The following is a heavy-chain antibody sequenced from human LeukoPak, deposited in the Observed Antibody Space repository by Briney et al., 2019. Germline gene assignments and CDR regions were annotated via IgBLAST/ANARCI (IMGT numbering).Heavy chain of an antibody. Sequence: PGGSLRLSCAASGFTFSSYSMNWVRQAPGKGLEWVSYISSSSSTIYYADSVKGRFTISSDNAKNSLYLQMNSLRAEDTAVYYCARGRSVTASRGAFDIWGQGTMVTVSS. J-gene: IGHJ3*02. D-gene: IGHD2-2*01. V-gene: IGHV3-48*01. CDR2: ISSSSSTI. CDR1: GFTFSSYS. CDR3: ARGRSVTASRGAFDI.